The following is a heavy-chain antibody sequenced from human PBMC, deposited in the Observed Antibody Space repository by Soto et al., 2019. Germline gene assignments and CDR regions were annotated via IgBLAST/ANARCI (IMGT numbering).Heavy chain of an antibody. V-gene: IGHV3-23*03. D-gene: IGHD6-13*01. CDR1: GFSFSDYS. Sequence: GGSLRLSCAASGFSFSDYSMNWVRQAPGKGLEWVAFIDLSGTTAYYRDSVKGRFTIFKDKSTNTVHLQMKGLTVEDAAVYYCTKDRVPAGIYSCGYWGQGPLVTACS. J-gene: IGHJ4*02. CDR2: IDLSGTTA. CDR3: TKDRVPAGIYSCGY.